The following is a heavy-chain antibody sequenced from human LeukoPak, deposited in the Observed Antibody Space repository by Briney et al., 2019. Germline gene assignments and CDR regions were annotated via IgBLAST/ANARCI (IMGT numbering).Heavy chain of an antibody. CDR1: GGSFSGYY. Sequence: PSETLSLTCAVYGGSFSGYYWSWIRQPPGKRLEWIGEINHSGSTNYNPSLKSRVTISVDTSKNQFSLKLSSVTAADTAVYYCARAPMYYYGSGRFVDSWGQGTLVTVSS. V-gene: IGHV4-34*01. J-gene: IGHJ4*02. D-gene: IGHD3-10*01. CDR2: INHSGST. CDR3: ARAPMYYYGSGRFVDS.